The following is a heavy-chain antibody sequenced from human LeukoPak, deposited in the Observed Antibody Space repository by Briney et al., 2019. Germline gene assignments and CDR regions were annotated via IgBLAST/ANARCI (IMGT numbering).Heavy chain of an antibody. D-gene: IGHD5-18*01. CDR1: GYTFTGYY. Sequence: ASVKVSCKASGYTFTGYYMHWVRQAPGQGLEWMGRINPNSGGTNYAQKFQGRVTMTRDTSISTAYMELSRLRSDDTAVYYCARDPTDTAMAFNWFDPWGQGTLVTVSS. V-gene: IGHV1-2*06. CDR2: INPNSGGT. J-gene: IGHJ5*02. CDR3: ARDPTDTAMAFNWFDP.